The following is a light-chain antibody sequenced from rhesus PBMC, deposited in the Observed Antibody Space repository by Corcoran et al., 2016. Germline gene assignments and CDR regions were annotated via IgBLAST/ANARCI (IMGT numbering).Light chain of an antibody. Sequence: DIQMTQSPSSLSPSVGDRVTITCRAIQGISSWLAWYQQKPGKAPKLLIYKASSWQGGVPSGFSGTGSRADFTLALSSLQPDDFATYDCRQYQSAPYTFGQGTKVGIK. CDR3: RQYQSAPYT. V-gene: IGKV1-21*01. CDR2: KAS. J-gene: IGKJ2*01. CDR1: QGISSW.